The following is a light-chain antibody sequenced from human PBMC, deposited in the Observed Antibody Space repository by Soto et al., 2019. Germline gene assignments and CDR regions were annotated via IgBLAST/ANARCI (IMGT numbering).Light chain of an antibody. CDR1: SSNIGYNA. V-gene: IGLV1-44*01. J-gene: IGLJ1*01. CDR2: GVN. CDR3: SSYTTSSALQV. Sequence: QSVLTQPPSASGTPGQRVTLSCSGSSSNIGYNAVNWYQQLPGTAPKLMIYGVNNRPSGVSNRFSGSKSGNTASLTISGLQADDEADYYCSSYTTSSALQVFGTGTKLTVL.